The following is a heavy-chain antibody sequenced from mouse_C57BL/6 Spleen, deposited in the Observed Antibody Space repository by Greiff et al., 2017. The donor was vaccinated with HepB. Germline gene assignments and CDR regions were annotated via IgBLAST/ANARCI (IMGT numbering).Heavy chain of an antibody. CDR1: GYTFTSYW. CDR2: IDPSDSYT. Sequence: QVQLQQPGAELVKPGASVKLSCKASGYTFTSYWMQWVKQRPGQGLEWIGEIDPSDSYTNYNQKFKGKATLTVDTSSSTAYMQLSSLTSEDSAVYYYARYGEAMDYWGQGTSVTVSS. D-gene: IGHD1-1*02. V-gene: IGHV1-50*01. CDR3: ARYGEAMDY. J-gene: IGHJ4*01.